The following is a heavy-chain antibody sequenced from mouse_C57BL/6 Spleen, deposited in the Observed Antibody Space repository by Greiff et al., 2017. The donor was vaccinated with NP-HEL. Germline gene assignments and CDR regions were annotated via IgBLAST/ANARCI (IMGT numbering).Heavy chain of an antibody. V-gene: IGHV5-16*01. CDR2: INYDGSST. CDR3: ASADYYYGSSDWYFDV. CDR1: GFTFSDYY. D-gene: IGHD1-1*01. J-gene: IGHJ1*03. Sequence: EVQRVESEGGLVQPGSSMKLSCTASGFTFSDYYMAWVRQVPEKGLERVANINYDGSSTYYLDSLKSRFIISRDNAQNILYLQMSSLQSEDTTTYYCASADYYYGSSDWYFDVWGTGTTVTVSS.